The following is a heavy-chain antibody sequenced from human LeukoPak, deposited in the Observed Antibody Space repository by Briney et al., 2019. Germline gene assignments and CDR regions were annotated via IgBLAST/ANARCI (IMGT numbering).Heavy chain of an antibody. Sequence: SETLSLTCSVQGGSLSGAYWTWIRQPPGKGLEWIGEINHTGSTNYNPSLRSRVTTSADTAKNQFSLNLTSVTAADTAIYYCARGPVRLARPYDYWGQGTLVTVSS. D-gene: IGHD3-9*01. V-gene: IGHV4-34*01. CDR2: INHTGST. CDR1: GGSLSGAY. J-gene: IGHJ4*02. CDR3: ARGPVRLARPYDY.